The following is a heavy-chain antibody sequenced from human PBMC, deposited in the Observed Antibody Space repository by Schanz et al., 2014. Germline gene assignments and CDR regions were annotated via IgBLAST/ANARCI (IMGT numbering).Heavy chain of an antibody. CDR2: IKRDGSEK. D-gene: IGHD6-13*01. V-gene: IGHV3-7*03. J-gene: IGHJ4*02. CDR1: GFTFSSYW. CDR3: ARGLIAAAGGAFDY. Sequence: EVQLVESGGGLVQPGGSLRLSCAASGFTFSSYWMHWVRQVPGKGLVWVANIKRDGSEKNYLDSVKGRFTVSRDNSKNTLYLQLNSLRAEDTAVYYCARGLIAAAGGAFDYWGQGSLVTVSS.